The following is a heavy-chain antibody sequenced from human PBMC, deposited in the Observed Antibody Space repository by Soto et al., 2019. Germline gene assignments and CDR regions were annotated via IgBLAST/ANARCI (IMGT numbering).Heavy chain of an antibody. CDR2: IYPGDSDT. CDR3: ARLPRKSNRVVAATYYYYYGMDV. CDR1: GYSFTSYW. Sequence: GESLKISCKGSGYSFTSYWIGWVRQMPGKGLEWMGIIYPGDSDTRYRPSFQGQVTISADKSISTAYLQWSSLKASDTAMYYCARLPRKSNRVVAATYYYYYGMDVWGQGTTVTVSS. V-gene: IGHV5-51*01. J-gene: IGHJ6*02. D-gene: IGHD2-15*01.